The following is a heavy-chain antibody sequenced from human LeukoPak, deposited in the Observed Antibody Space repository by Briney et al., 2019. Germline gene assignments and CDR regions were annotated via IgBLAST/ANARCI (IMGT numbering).Heavy chain of an antibody. CDR2: MNPNSGNT. J-gene: IGHJ6*02. V-gene: IGHV1-8*01. CDR1: GYTFTSYD. Sequence: ASVKVSCKASGYTFTSYDINWVRQATGQGLEWMGWMNPNSGNTGYAQKFQGRVTMTRNTSISTDYMELSSLRSEDTAVYYCVLEGYCSSTSCYTAGGMDVWGQGTTVTVSS. CDR3: VLEGYCSSTSCYTAGGMDV. D-gene: IGHD2-2*02.